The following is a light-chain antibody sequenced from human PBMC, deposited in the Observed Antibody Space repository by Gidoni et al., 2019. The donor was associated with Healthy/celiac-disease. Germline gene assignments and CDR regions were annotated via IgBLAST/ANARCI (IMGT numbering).Light chain of an antibody. V-gene: IGKV1-39*01. J-gene: IGKJ1*01. CDR1: QSISSY. Sequence: DIQMTQSPSSLSASVGDRVTITCRASQSISSYLNWYQQKPGKAPKLLIYAASSLQSGVPSRCSGSGSGTDFSLTISSLQPEDFATYYCRQSYSTPWAFGQGTKVEIK. CDR3: RQSYSTPWA. CDR2: AAS.